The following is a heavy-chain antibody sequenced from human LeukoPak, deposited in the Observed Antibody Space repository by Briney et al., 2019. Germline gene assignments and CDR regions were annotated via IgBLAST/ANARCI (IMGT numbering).Heavy chain of an antibody. Sequence: SETLSLTCAVYGGSFSGYYWSWIRQPPGKGLEWIGEINHSGSTNYNPSLKSRVTISVDTSKNQFSLKLSSVTAADTAVYYCASRTAAAAPSDYWGQGTLVTVSS. D-gene: IGHD6-13*01. CDR1: GGSFSGYY. CDR3: ASRTAAAAPSDY. V-gene: IGHV4-34*01. CDR2: INHSGST. J-gene: IGHJ4*02.